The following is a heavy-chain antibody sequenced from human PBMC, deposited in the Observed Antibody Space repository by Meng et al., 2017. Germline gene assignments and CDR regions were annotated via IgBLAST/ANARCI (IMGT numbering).Heavy chain of an antibody. Sequence: GGSLRLSCAASGFTLSRYWMSWVRQVPGKGLEWVANINEDGSHKNYVDSLKGRFTISRDNSKNTLYLQMNSLRAEDTAVYYCAKVRGYSGYVYDAFDIWGQGTMVTVSS. V-gene: IGHV3-7*03. CDR2: INEDGSHK. D-gene: IGHD5-12*01. J-gene: IGHJ3*02. CDR1: GFTLSRYW. CDR3: AKVRGYSGYVYDAFDI.